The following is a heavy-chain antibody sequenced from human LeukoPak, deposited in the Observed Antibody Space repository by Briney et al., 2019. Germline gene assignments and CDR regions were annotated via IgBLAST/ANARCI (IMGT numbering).Heavy chain of an antibody. J-gene: IGHJ3*02. V-gene: IGHV3-74*01. D-gene: IGHD3-3*01. CDR1: GFTFSIYW. CDR2: INSDGSSK. Sequence: QPGGSLRLSCAASGFTFSIYWMHWVRQAPGKGLVWVSRINSDGSSKSYADSVKGRFAISRDNAKNTLYLQMNSLRAEDTAVYYCARDEDWSGYYGAFDIWGQGTMVTVSS. CDR3: ARDEDWSGYYGAFDI.